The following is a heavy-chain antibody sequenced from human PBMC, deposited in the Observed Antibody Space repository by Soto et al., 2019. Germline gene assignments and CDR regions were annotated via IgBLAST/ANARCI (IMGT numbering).Heavy chain of an antibody. CDR3: ARSIVVVTALDY. Sequence: SETLSLTCAVYGGSFSGYYWSWIRQPPGKGLEWIGEINHSGSTNYNPSLKSRVTILVDTSKNQFSLKLSSVTAADTAVYYCARSIVVVTALDYWGQGTLVTVSS. CDR1: GGSFSGYY. J-gene: IGHJ4*02. V-gene: IGHV4-34*01. CDR2: INHSGST. D-gene: IGHD2-21*02.